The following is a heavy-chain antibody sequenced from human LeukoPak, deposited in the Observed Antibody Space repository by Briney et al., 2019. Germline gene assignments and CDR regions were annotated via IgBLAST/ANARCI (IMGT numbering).Heavy chain of an antibody. J-gene: IGHJ4*02. D-gene: IGHD3-10*01. CDR3: AKHVSGSLFYFDY. V-gene: IGHV3-23*01. Sequence: PGGSLRLSCAASGFTFRNCAVSWVRHAPGKGLEWVSGISGTGYNTYYADSVKGRFTISRDNSKNTLYLQMNSLGAEDTAVYYCAKHVSGSLFYFDYWGQRTLVTVSS. CDR1: GFTFRNCA. CDR2: ISGTGYNT.